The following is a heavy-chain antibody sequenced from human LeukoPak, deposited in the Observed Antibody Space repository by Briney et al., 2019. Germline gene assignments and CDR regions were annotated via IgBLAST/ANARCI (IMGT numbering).Heavy chain of an antibody. CDR2: ISTSGGST. V-gene: IGHV3-23*01. D-gene: IGHD3-22*01. J-gene: IGHJ4*02. Sequence: GGSLRLSCAASGFTFSSYAMSWVRQAPGKGLEWVSGISTSGGSTSYADSVKGRFTISRDNPRNTLYMQLNSLRDEDTAVYYCAIMHRYYDGSGYWVQWGQGTLVTVSS. CDR1: GFTFSSYA. CDR3: AIMHRYYDGSGYWVQ.